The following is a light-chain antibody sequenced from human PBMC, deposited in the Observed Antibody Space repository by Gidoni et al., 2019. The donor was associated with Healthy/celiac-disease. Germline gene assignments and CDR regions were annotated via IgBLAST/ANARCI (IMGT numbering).Light chain of an antibody. J-gene: IGKJ2*01. V-gene: IGKV4-1*01. CDR3: QQYYSTHT. CDR1: QSVLYSSNNKNY. Sequence: DIVMTQSPDSLAVSLGERATIKCKSSQSVLYSSNNKNYLAWYQQKPGQPPKLLIYWASTRESGVPDRFRGSGSGTDFTLTISSLQAEDVAVYYCQQYYSTHTFGQGTKLEIK. CDR2: WAS.